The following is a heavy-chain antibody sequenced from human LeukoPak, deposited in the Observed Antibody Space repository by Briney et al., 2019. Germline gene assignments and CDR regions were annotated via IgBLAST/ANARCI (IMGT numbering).Heavy chain of an antibody. Sequence: ASVTISCKTSGYPLSGYYMHWVRQAPGQGLEWMGWIRGDTGDTDSPQKFRGRVTMTRDTSTDTAYLELSRLRYDDTAIYFCARVRVNSCDYWGQGTLVTVSS. CDR1: GYPLSGYY. J-gene: IGHJ4*02. CDR2: IRGDTGDT. D-gene: IGHD2-2*01. V-gene: IGHV1-2*02. CDR3: ARVRVNSCDY.